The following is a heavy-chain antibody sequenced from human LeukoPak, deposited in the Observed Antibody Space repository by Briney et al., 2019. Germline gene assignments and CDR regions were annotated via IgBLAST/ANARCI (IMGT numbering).Heavy chain of an antibody. CDR1: GYSFTSYW. CDR2: IYPGDSDT. CDR3: ARLSEYCSGGSCLKYNWFDP. V-gene: IGHV5-51*01. J-gene: IGHJ5*02. D-gene: IGHD2-15*01. Sequence: KHGESLKISCKGSGYSFTSYWIGWVRQMPGKGLEWMGIIYPGDSDTRYSPSFQGQVTISADKSISTAYLQWSSLKASDTAMYYCARLSEYCSGGSCLKYNWFDPWGQGTLVTVSS.